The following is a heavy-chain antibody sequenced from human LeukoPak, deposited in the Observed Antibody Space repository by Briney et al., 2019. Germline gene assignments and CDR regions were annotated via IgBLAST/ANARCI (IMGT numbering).Heavy chain of an antibody. D-gene: IGHD3-10*01. CDR3: ARSAFRDYYYGMDV. V-gene: IGHV3-23*01. CDR1: GFTFSSYA. J-gene: IGHJ6*02. Sequence: PGGSLRLSCAASGFTFSSYAMSWVRQAPGKGLEWVSAISGSGGSTYYADSVKGRFTISRDNAKNSLYLQMNSLRAEDTAVYYCARSAFRDYYYGMDVWGQGTTVTVSS. CDR2: ISGSGGST.